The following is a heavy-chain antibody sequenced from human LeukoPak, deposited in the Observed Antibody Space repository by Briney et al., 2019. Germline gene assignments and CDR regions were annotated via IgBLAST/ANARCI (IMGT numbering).Heavy chain of an antibody. Sequence: SETLSLTCTVSSGSVSSTIYYWGWIRQPPGKGLEWIGSIYNSGRTYYNPALKSRVTMSVDTSKNQFSLKLTSVTAADTAVYYCAMGGNYGIDYWGQGTLITVSS. CDR2: IYNSGRT. J-gene: IGHJ4*02. D-gene: IGHD1-26*01. CDR1: SGSVSSTIYY. CDR3: AMGGNYGIDY. V-gene: IGHV4-39*01.